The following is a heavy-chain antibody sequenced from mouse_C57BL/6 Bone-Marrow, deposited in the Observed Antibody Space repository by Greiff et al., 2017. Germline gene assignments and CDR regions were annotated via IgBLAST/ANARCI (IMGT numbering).Heavy chain of an antibody. CDR3: ARALLCRFAY. CDR1: GFTFSSYA. CDR2: ISDGGSYT. D-gene: IGHD2-1*01. Sequence: EVKLVESGGGLVKPGGSLKLSCAASGFTFSSYAMSWVRQTPEKRLEWVATISDGGSYTYYPDNVKGRFTISRDNAKNNLYLQMSHLKSDDTAMYYCARALLCRFAYCGQGTLVTVSA. J-gene: IGHJ3*01. V-gene: IGHV5-4*03.